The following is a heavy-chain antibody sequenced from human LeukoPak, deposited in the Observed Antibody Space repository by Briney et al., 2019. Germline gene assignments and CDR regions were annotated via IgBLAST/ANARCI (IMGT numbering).Heavy chain of an antibody. Sequence: GGSLRLSCAASGFTFSSYGMHWVRQAPGKGLEWVAVISYDGSNKYYADSVKGRFTISRDNSKNTLYLQMNSLRAEDTAVYYCAKGELGEYQLLCPFDYWGQETLVTVSS. J-gene: IGHJ4*02. V-gene: IGHV3-30*18. CDR2: ISYDGSNK. D-gene: IGHD2-2*01. CDR3: AKGELGEYQLLCPFDY. CDR1: GFTFSSYG.